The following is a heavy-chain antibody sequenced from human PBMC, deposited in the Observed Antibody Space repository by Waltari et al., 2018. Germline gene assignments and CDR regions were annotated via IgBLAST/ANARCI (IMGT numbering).Heavy chain of an antibody. Sequence: QVQLVQSGAEVKKPGSSVKVSCKASGGTFSSYAISWVRQAPGQGLEWMGGITPSFGTANDAQKCQGRVTITADEATSTAYMELSSRRSEDTAVYYCASLPGYSSSWGYWGQGTLVTVSS. J-gene: IGHJ4*02. D-gene: IGHD6-13*01. CDR1: GGTFSSYA. CDR3: ASLPGYSSSWGY. CDR2: ITPSFGTA. V-gene: IGHV1-69*01.